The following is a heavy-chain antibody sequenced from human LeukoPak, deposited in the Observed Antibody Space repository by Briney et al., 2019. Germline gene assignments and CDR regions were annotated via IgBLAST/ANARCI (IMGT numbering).Heavy chain of an antibody. Sequence: GGSLRLSCTASGFTFSNYDMTWVRQAPGKGLEWVSSISATTIHTFSADSVRGRFTISRDNVENSLYLQMNNLRGEETGVYFVAKIGLGKGCENFFDFWGQGTLVTVSS. V-gene: IGHV3-21*01. CDR1: GFTFSNYD. J-gene: IGHJ4*02. CDR2: ISATTIHT. CDR3: AKIGLGKGCENFFDF. D-gene: IGHD3-16*01.